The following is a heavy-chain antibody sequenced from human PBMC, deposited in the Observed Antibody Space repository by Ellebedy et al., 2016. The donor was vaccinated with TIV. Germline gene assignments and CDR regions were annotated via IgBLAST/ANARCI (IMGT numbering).Heavy chain of an antibody. CDR2: MNPNSGNT. Sequence: ASVKVSXXASGYTFTSYDINWVRQATGQGLEWMGWMNPNSGNTGYAQKFQGRVTMTRNTSISTAYMELSSLRSEDTAVYYCARDVATITANTYAFDIWGQGTMVTVSS. V-gene: IGHV1-8*01. CDR1: GYTFTSYD. CDR3: ARDVATITANTYAFDI. D-gene: IGHD5-24*01. J-gene: IGHJ3*02.